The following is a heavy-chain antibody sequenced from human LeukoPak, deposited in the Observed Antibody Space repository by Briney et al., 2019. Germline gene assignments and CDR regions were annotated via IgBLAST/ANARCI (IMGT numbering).Heavy chain of an antibody. CDR1: GFTFSSYA. J-gene: IGHJ3*02. D-gene: IGHD3-22*01. CDR3: ARDKVEYYYDSNAFDI. CDR2: ISYDGSNK. V-gene: IGHV3-30-3*01. Sequence: GRSLRLSCAASGFTFSSYAMHWVRQAPGKGLEWVAVISYDGSNKYYADSVKGRFTISRDNSKNTLYLQMNSLRAGDTAVYYCARDKVEYYYDSNAFDIWGQGTMVTVSS.